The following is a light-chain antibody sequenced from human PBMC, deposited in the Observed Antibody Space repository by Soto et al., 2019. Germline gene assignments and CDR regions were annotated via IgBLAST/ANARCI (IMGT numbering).Light chain of an antibody. CDR1: SSDIGTYNF. V-gene: IGLV2-14*03. Sequence: QSALTQPASVSGSPGQSITISCTWTSSDIGTYNFVSWYQQHPGKAPKLMVFDVSNRPSGVSNRFSGSKSGNTASLTISGLQAEDEADYYCRAYNASTSYVFGSGTKVTVL. CDR3: RAYNASTSYV. CDR2: DVS. J-gene: IGLJ1*01.